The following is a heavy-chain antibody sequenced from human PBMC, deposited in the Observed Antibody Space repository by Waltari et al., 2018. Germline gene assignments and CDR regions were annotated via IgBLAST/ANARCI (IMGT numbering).Heavy chain of an antibody. Sequence: EVQLLESGGGLVQPGGSLRLSCAASGLSFSSYVMSWVRQAPGKGLEWVSAISSSGGSTYYADSVKGRFTISRDNSKNTLYLQMNSLRAEDTAVYYCAKAPGSGYYYVGYWGQGTLVTVSS. D-gene: IGHD3-22*01. CDR2: ISSSGGST. CDR1: GLSFSSYV. V-gene: IGHV3-23*01. J-gene: IGHJ4*02. CDR3: AKAPGSGYYYVGY.